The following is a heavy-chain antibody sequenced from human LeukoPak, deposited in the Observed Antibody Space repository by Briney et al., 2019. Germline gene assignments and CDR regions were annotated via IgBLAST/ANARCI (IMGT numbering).Heavy chain of an antibody. CDR1: GFTFGDYA. CDR2: IRSKAYGGTT. Sequence: PGGSLRLSCTASGFTFGDYAMSWVRQAPGKGLEWVGFIRSKAYGGTTEYAASVKGRFTISRDDSKSIAYLQMNSLKTEDTAVYYCTQSEYYYDSSGSFRFDYWGQGTLVTVSS. CDR3: TQSEYYYDSSGSFRFDY. V-gene: IGHV3-49*04. J-gene: IGHJ4*02. D-gene: IGHD3-22*01.